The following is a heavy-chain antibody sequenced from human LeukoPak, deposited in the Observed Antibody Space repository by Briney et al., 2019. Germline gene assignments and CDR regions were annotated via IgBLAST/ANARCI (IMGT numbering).Heavy chain of an antibody. CDR3: AREPHGSGLLFDY. D-gene: IGHD6-19*01. CDR2: TYYRSTWLN. CDR1: GYSVSSNSAA. Sequence: SQTLSLTCAISGYSVSSNSAAWNCIRQSPSRGLEWLGRTYYRSTWLNDYAGSLKSRISINPDTSKNQFSLQLNSVTPEDTAVYFCAREPHGSGLLFDYWGRGTLVTVSS. V-gene: IGHV6-1*01. J-gene: IGHJ4*02.